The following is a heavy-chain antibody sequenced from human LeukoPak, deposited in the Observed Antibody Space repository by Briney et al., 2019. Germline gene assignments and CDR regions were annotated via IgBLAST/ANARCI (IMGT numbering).Heavy chain of an antibody. CDR2: ISVDGST. V-gene: IGHV3-23*01. D-gene: IGHD6-13*01. Sequence: GGSLRLSCAASGFPFSTYAMSWVRQAPGKGLEWVSTISVDGSTFYADSVKGRFTISRDNSKKTLFLQMNSLRAEDTALYFCAKCFSPAAATASLDNWGQGTLVTVSS. CDR3: AKCFSPAAATASLDN. J-gene: IGHJ4*02. CDR1: GFPFSTYA.